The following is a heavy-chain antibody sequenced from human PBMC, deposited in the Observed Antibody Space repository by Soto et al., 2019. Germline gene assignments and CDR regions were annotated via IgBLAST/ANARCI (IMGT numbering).Heavy chain of an antibody. J-gene: IGHJ4*02. D-gene: IGHD6-19*01. CDR2: ISYDGSNK. CDR3: ARDLEQWLAKESY. CDR1: GFTFSSYA. V-gene: IGHV3-30-3*01. Sequence: PGGSLRLSCAASGFTFSSYAMHWVLQAPCKGLEWVAVISYDGSNKYYADSVKGRFTISRDNSKSTLYLQMNSLRAEDTAVYYCARDLEQWLAKESYWGPGTLVTGSS.